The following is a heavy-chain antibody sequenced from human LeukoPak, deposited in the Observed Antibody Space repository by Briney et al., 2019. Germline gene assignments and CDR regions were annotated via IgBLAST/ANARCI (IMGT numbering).Heavy chain of an antibody. Sequence: GGSLRLSCAASGFTVSSYGMSWVRQAPGKGPEWVSLVYSDGVTRYAASVQGGFTISRDNSKNTVYLQQKNSLVDDTSVFHRLRGRAGGRAWVDFDPWGQGILVTVSS. CDR3: LRGRAGGRAWVDFDP. V-gene: IGHV3-66*02. CDR1: GFTVSSYG. D-gene: IGHD3-16*01. J-gene: IGHJ5*02. CDR2: VYSDGVT.